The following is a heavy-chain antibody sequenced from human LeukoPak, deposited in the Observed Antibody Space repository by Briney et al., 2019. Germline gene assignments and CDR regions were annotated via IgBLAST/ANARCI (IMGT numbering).Heavy chain of an antibody. CDR1: GFTFSSYW. Sequence: GGSLRLSCAASGFTFSSYWMHWVRQAPGKGLVWVSRINSDGSSTSYADSVKGRFTISRDNAKNTLYLQMNSLRAEDTAVYYCAGVYGSGNPFDYWGQGTLVTVSS. V-gene: IGHV3-74*01. CDR3: AGVYGSGNPFDY. D-gene: IGHD3-10*01. J-gene: IGHJ4*02. CDR2: INSDGSST.